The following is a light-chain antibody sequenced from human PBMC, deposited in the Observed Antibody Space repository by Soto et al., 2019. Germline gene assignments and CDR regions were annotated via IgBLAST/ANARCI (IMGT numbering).Light chain of an antibody. CDR3: QQHGTSPYT. Sequence: EVVLTQSPNTLSLSPGERATLSCWASQSLRSSYLAWYQRKPGQAPRLLMFGASRRATGIPDRFNGSGSGTDFILTISRLDPEDVAVYYCQQHGTSPYTFGQGTVLEIK. CDR2: GAS. V-gene: IGKV3-20*01. J-gene: IGKJ2*01. CDR1: QSLRSSY.